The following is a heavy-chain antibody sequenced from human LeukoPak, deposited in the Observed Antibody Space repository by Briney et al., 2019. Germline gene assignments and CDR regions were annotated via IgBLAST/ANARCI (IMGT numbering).Heavy chain of an antibody. V-gene: IGHV3-15*01. CDR2: IISKTDGGTT. D-gene: IGHD3-16*01. CDR1: GFTFSDYY. J-gene: IGHJ4*02. Sequence: PGGSLRLSCAASGFTFSDYYMSWVRQAPGKGLEWVGRIISKTDGGTTDYASPVKGRFTISRDDSKNTLYLQMNSLKTEDTAVYYCTTESYDTWGQGTLVTVSS. CDR3: TTESYDT.